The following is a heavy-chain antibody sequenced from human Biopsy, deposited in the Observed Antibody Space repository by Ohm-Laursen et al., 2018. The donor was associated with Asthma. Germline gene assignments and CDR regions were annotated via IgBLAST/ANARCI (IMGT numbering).Heavy chain of an antibody. V-gene: IGHV1-24*01. CDR2: HDHEEGGT. D-gene: IGHD4-17*01. CDR3: ASDFPKDYVRYNFQF. CDR1: GHTLTDLS. Sequence: GASVKASCKISGHTLTDLSMHSVRQAPGQGLEWMGGHDHEEGGTVNARRFQGRVTMTEDTSTDTAYMELSSLSSDDTAVYYCASDFPKDYVRYNFQFWGQGTLVTVSS. J-gene: IGHJ4*02.